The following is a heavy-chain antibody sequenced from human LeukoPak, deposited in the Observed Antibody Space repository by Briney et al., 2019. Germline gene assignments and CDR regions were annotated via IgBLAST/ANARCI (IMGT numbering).Heavy chain of an antibody. CDR2: INQDGSDK. D-gene: IGHD4/OR15-4a*01. CDR1: GFTFSSYA. V-gene: IGHV3-7*03. Sequence: GRSLRLSCAASGFTFSSYAMHWVRQAPGKGLEWVANINQDGSDKNYVDSVRGRFTTSRDNAKNSLHLQMNSLRAEDTAVYYCARENYGVFESWGQGTLVIVAS. CDR3: ARENYGVFES. J-gene: IGHJ4*02.